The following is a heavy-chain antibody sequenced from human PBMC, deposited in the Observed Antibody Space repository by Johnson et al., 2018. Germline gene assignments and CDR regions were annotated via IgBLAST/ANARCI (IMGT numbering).Heavy chain of an antibody. V-gene: IGHV3-30*03. D-gene: IGHD6-19*01. CDR3: AGGSSSGWGNYYYYYMDV. Sequence: QVQLVQSGGGVVQPGRSLRLSCAASGFTFSSYGMHWVRQAPGKGLAWVAVISYDGSNTYYADSVKGRFTISRDNSKNTLYLQMNSLRAEDTAVYYCAGGSSSGWGNYYYYYMDVWGKGTTVTVSS. CDR2: ISYDGSNT. CDR1: GFTFSSYG. J-gene: IGHJ6*03.